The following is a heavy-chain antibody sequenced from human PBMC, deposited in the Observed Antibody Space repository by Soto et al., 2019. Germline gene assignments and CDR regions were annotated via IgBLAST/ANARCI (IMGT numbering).Heavy chain of an antibody. Sequence: QVPLVQSGAEVKKPGASVKVSCKASGYTFSNSATHWVRQAPGQRLEWMGWINAGNGKTKYSQNFQGRVTITRDTSASTAYMELSSLRSEDTAVYYCANNGDYYYYGMDVWGQGTTVTVSS. D-gene: IGHD4-17*01. V-gene: IGHV1-3*01. CDR2: INAGNGKT. J-gene: IGHJ6*02. CDR3: ANNGDYYYYGMDV. CDR1: GYTFSNSA.